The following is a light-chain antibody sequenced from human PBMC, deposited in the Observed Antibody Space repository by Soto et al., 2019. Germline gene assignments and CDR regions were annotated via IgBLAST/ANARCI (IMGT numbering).Light chain of an antibody. V-gene: IGLV1-51*01. CDR3: GTWDSSLSSVV. CDR2: DSN. Sequence: QSVLTQPPSVSAAPGQRVTISCSGSSSNIGDNSVSWYQQLPGTAPKLLIYDSNLRPSAIPDRFSGSKSGTSATLVITGLQTGDEADYYCGTWDSSLSSVVFGGGTKRPS. J-gene: IGLJ2*01. CDR1: SSNIGDNS.